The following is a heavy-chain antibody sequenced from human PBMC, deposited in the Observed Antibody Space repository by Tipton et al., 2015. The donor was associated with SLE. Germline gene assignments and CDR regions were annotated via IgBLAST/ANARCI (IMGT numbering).Heavy chain of an antibody. J-gene: IGHJ6*02. Sequence: SLRLSCAASGFTFSSYEMNWVRQAPGKGLEWVSYISSSGSTIYYADSVKGRFTISRDNAKNSLYLQMNSLRAEDTAVYYCARDYHGSGSYYNVAAQYYYGMDVWGQGNPGHRLL. CDR3: ARDYHGSGSYYNVAAQYYYGMDV. D-gene: IGHD3-10*01. CDR2: ISSSGSTI. CDR1: GFTFSSYE. V-gene: IGHV3-48*03.